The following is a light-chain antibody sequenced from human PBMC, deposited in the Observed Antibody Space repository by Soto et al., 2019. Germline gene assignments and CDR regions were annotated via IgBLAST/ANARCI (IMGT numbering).Light chain of an antibody. V-gene: IGKV4-1*01. CDR1: QSVFFSSKNKTN. CDR3: QQYYTTPLT. Sequence: DIVMTQSPGSLTVSLGERATINCKSSQSVFFSSKNKTNLAWYQKKPGQPPKLLISWASARESGVPERFSGSGSGTDFTLTISSLQAGDVAVYYCQQYYTTPLTFGHGTKVDIK. CDR2: WAS. J-gene: IGKJ1*01.